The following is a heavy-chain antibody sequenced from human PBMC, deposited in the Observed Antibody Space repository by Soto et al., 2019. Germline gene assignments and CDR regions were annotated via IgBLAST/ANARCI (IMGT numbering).Heavy chain of an antibody. D-gene: IGHD6-19*01. Sequence: EVELVESGGGVVRPGGSLRLSCAASGFRFDDFGMSWVHQAPGKGLEWVSGITWNSGSTGYADSVKGRFRISRDNAKNSLYLQMDSLRAEDTAFYYCARDGGVAVAVDAFDLWGQGTMVTVSS. CDR3: ARDGGVAVAVDAFDL. CDR2: ITWNSGST. CDR1: GFRFDDFG. V-gene: IGHV3-20*04. J-gene: IGHJ3*01.